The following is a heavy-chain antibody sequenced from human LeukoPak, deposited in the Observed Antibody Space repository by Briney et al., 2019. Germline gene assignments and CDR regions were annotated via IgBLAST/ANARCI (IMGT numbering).Heavy chain of an antibody. Sequence: GASVKVSCMASGYTFTGYYMHWVRQAPGQGLEWMGWINPNSGGTNYAQKFQGRVTMTRDTSISTAYMELSRLRSDDTAVYYCARGPLCGGDCYSFDYWGQGTLVTVSS. V-gene: IGHV1-2*02. CDR1: GYTFTGYY. CDR2: INPNSGGT. D-gene: IGHD2-21*02. J-gene: IGHJ4*02. CDR3: ARGPLCGGDCYSFDY.